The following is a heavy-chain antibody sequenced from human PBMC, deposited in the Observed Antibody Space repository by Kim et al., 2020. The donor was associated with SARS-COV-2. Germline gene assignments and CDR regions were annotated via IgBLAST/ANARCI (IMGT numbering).Heavy chain of an antibody. V-gene: IGHV4-59*13. CDR1: GGSISSYY. J-gene: IGHJ6*02. Sequence: SETLSLTCTVSGGSISSYYWSWTRQPPGKGLEWIGYIYYSGSTNYNPSLKSRVTISVDTSKNQFSLKLSSVTAADTAVYYCARDGRDYSPDYYYGMDVWGQGTTVTVSS. CDR3: ARDGRDYSPDYYYGMDV. D-gene: IGHD4-4*01. CDR2: IYYSGST.